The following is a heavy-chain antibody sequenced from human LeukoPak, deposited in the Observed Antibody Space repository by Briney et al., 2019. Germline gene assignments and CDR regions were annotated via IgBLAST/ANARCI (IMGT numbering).Heavy chain of an antibody. D-gene: IGHD2-15*01. J-gene: IGHJ4*02. CDR1: GYTFTSYY. CDR2: INPSGGST. CDR3: ARVNVDCSGGSCYFGY. Sequence: ASVKVSCKASGYTFTSYYMHWVRQAPGQGLEWMGIINPSGGSTSYAQKFQGRVTMTRDTSTSTVYMELSSLRSEDTAVYYCARVNVDCSGGSCYFGYWGQGTLVTVSS. V-gene: IGHV1-46*01.